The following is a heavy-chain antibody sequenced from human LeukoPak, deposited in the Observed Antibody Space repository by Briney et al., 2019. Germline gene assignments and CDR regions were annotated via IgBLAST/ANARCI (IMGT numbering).Heavy chain of an antibody. CDR3: AKALGYCSGGSCYSSIDY. Sequence: GGSLRLSCAASGFTFSSYAMSWVRQAPGKGLEWVSAISGSGGGTYYADSVKGRLTISRDNSKNTLYLQMISLRAEDTAVYYCAKALGYCSGGSCYSSIDYWGQGTLVTVSS. J-gene: IGHJ4*02. V-gene: IGHV3-23*01. D-gene: IGHD2-15*01. CDR1: GFTFSSYA. CDR2: ISGSGGGT.